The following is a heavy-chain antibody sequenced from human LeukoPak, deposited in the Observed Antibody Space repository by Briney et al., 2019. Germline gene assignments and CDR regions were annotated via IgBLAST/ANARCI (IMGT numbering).Heavy chain of an antibody. CDR2: IWYDGSNK. CDR1: GFTFSSYG. Sequence: GRSLRLSCAASGFTFSSYGMHWVRQAPGKGLEWVAVIWYDGSNKYYADSVKGRFTISRDNSKNTLYLQMNSLRAEDTAVYYCARDANPVRFLEWFDNYYYYYYMDVWGKGTTVTVSS. V-gene: IGHV3-33*01. J-gene: IGHJ6*03. D-gene: IGHD3-3*01. CDR3: ARDANPVRFLEWFDNYYYYYYMDV.